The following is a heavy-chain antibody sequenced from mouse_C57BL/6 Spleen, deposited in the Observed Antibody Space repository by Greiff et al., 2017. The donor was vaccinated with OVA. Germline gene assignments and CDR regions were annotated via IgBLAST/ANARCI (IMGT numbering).Heavy chain of an antibody. J-gene: IGHJ2*01. V-gene: IGHV1-15*01. CDR1: GYTFTDYE. D-gene: IGHD1-1*01. CDR3: TRRDYGSSSDY. Sequence: QVQLQQSGAELVRPGASVTLSCKASGYTFTDYEMHWVKQTPVHGLEWIGAIDPETGGTAYNQKFKGKAILTADKSSSTAYMALRSLTSEDSAVYYCTRRDYGSSSDYWGQGTTLTVSS. CDR2: IDPETGGT.